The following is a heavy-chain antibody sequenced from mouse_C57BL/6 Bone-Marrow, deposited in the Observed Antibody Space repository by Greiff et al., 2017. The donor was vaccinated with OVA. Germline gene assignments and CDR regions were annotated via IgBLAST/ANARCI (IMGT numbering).Heavy chain of an antibody. V-gene: IGHV1-55*01. CDR2: IYPGSGST. Sequence: QVQLKQPGAELVKPGASVMMSCKASGYTFTSYWITWVKQRPGQGLEWIGDIYPGSGSTNYNEKFKSKATLTVDTSSSTAYMQLSSLTSEDSAVYYCASGSYYSNSGDYWGQGTTLTVSS. CDR3: ASGSYYSNSGDY. D-gene: IGHD2-5*01. CDR1: GYTFTSYW. J-gene: IGHJ2*01.